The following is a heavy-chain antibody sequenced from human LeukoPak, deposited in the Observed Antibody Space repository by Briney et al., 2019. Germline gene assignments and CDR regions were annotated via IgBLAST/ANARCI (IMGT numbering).Heavy chain of an antibody. CDR2: INAGNGNT. J-gene: IGHJ4*02. V-gene: IGHV1-3*01. D-gene: IGHD2-2*01. CDR1: GYTFTSYA. Sequence: ASVKVSCKASGYTFTSYAMHWVRQAPGQRLEWMGWINAGNGNTKYSQKFQGRVTITRDTSASTAYMELSSLRSEDTAVYYCARALEGYCSSTSCYQDFDYWGQGTLVTVSS. CDR3: ARALEGYCSSTSCYQDFDY.